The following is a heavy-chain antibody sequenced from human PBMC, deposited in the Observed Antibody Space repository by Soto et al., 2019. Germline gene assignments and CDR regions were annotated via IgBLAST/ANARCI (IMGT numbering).Heavy chain of an antibody. CDR1: GGSISSYY. CDR3: ARTRGWELPFAMDV. Sequence: SATLSLTCTVSGGSISSYYWSWIRQPPGKGLEWIGYIYYSGSTNYNPSLKSRVTISVDTSKNQFSLKLSSVTAADTAVYYCARTRGWELPFAMDVWGQGTTVTVSS. CDR2: IYYSGST. D-gene: IGHD1-26*01. J-gene: IGHJ6*02. V-gene: IGHV4-59*01.